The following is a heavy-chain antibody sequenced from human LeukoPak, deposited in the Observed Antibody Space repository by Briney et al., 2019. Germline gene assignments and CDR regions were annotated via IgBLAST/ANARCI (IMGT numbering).Heavy chain of an antibody. D-gene: IGHD3-16*01. CDR2: INHSGST. J-gene: IGHJ5*02. CDR1: GGSFSGYY. Sequence: SETLSLTCAVYGGSFSGYYWSWIRQPPGKGLEWIGEINHSGSTNYNPSLKSRVTISVDTPKNQFSLKLSSVTAADTAVYYCARTGRYDNWFDPWGQGTLVTVSS. CDR3: ARTGRYDNWFDP. V-gene: IGHV4-34*01.